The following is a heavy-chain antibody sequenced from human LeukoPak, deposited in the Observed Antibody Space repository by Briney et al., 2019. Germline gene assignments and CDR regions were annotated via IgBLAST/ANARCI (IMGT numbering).Heavy chain of an antibody. D-gene: IGHD4-17*01. V-gene: IGHV3-23*01. Sequence: QSGGSLRLSCAASGFTFSSYAMSWVRQAPGKGLEWVSAISGSGGSTYYADSVKGRFTISRDNSKNTLYLQMNSLRAEDTAVYYCAKPHNTVTMGRDPAANYFDYWGQGTLVTVSS. CDR3: AKPHNTVTMGRDPAANYFDY. J-gene: IGHJ4*02. CDR2: ISGSGGST. CDR1: GFTFSSYA.